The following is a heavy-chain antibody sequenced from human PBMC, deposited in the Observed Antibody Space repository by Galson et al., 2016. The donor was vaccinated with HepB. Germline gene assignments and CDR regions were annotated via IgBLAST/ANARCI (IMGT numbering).Heavy chain of an antibody. V-gene: IGHV1-69*13. CDR2: IMPIFGTS. CDR3: ARGVDTRGQVDY. J-gene: IGHJ4*02. Sequence: SVKVSCKASGDTFSSYAINWVRQAPGQGLEWMGGIMPIFGTSNYAQKFQARVTITADESTNTAYMELSSLRSEDTAVYYCARGVDTRGQVDYWGQGTLVTVSS. CDR1: GDTFSSYA. D-gene: IGHD3-10*01.